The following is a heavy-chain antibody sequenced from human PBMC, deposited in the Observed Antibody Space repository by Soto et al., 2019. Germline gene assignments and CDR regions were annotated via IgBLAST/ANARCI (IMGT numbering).Heavy chain of an antibody. CDR1: GFTFSSYS. Sequence: GVLRLSCAASGFTFSSYSMNWVRQAPGKGLEWVSYISSSSSTIYYADSVKGRFTISRDNAKNSLYLQMNSLRAEDTAVYYCARATVTIDYWGQGTLVTVSS. CDR2: ISSSSSTI. J-gene: IGHJ4*02. D-gene: IGHD4-4*01. CDR3: ARATVTIDY. V-gene: IGHV3-48*01.